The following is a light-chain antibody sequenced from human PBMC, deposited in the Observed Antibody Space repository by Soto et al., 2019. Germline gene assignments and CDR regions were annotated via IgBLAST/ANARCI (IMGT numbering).Light chain of an antibody. V-gene: IGKV3-20*01. CDR1: QSFSNGY. CDR2: CAS. J-gene: IGKJ1*01. Sequence: PGARATLSCTASQSFSNGYVAWYQQKPGQATRLLIYCASFKATGISDRFSGSGSGTGFTLTISRLEPEDFAVYYCQKYASAPRTFGQGTKVEMK. CDR3: QKYASAPRT.